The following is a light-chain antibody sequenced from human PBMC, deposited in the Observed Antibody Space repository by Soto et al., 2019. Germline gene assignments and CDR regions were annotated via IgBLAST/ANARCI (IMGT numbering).Light chain of an antibody. J-gene: IGKJ5*01. Sequence: EIVITQAPDTLSVSPGERATLTCRAGQGVTTNFAWYHQKSGPSPILLIYDVSIRATGVPARFSDAGSETDFTLPISGLQSGESAGYFCQQYNNWPFSFGQGTRLEL. CDR1: QGVTTN. V-gene: IGKV3-15*01. CDR2: DVS. CDR3: QQYNNWPFS.